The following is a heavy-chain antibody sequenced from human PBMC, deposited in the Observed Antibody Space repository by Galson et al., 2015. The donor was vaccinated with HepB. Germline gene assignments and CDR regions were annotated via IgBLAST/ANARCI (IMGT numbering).Heavy chain of an antibody. D-gene: IGHD2-8*01. CDR2: ISAYNGNT. CDR3: VRDLLMVYAPDF. V-gene: IGHV1-18*04. CDR1: GYTFTNYG. Sequence: SVKVSCMASGYTFTNYGISWVRQAPGQGLEWMSWISAYNGNTNYAQMLQDRVTVTTDTSTSTAYMDLRSLRSDDTAMYYCVRDLLMVYAPDFWGQGTLVTVSS. J-gene: IGHJ4*02.